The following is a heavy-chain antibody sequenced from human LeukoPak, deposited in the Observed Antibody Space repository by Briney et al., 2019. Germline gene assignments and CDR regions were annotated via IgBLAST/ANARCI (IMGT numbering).Heavy chain of an antibody. V-gene: IGHV3-30*02. D-gene: IGHD3-10*01. CDR2: IRYDGSNK. J-gene: IGHJ4*02. CDR1: GFTFSSYG. CDR3: AKSAEGSGSYYPDYFDY. Sequence: PGGSLRLSCAASGFTFSSYGMHWVRQAPGKGLEWVAFIRYDGSNKYYADSVKGRFTISRDNSKNTLYLQMNSLRAEDTAVYYCAKSAEGSGSYYPDYFDYRGQGTLVTVSS.